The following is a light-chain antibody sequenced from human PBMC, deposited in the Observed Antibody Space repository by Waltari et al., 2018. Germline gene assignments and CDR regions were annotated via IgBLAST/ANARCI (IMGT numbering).Light chain of an antibody. CDR3: QQYKSRSQT. CDR2: GAS. Sequence: DIQLTQSPSSLSASVGDRVTISCRASQAISSYVAWYRQKPGEAPESLIFGASKLQSGVSSRFSGSGFGTDFTLTISGLQPEDFATYHCQQYKSRSQTFGQGTKVEIK. J-gene: IGKJ1*01. V-gene: IGKV1-16*01. CDR1: QAISSY.